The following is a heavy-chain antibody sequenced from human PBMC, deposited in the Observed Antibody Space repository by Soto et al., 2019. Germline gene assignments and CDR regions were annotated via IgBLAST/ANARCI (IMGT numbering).Heavy chain of an antibody. Sequence: SETLSLTCTVSGGSISSSSYYWGWIRQPPGKGLEWIGSIYYSGSTYYNPSLKSRVTISVDTSKNQFSLKLSSVTAADTAVYYCARAELYYDILTVTGYFDYWGQGTLVTVSS. CDR3: ARAELYYDILTVTGYFDY. CDR1: GGSISSSSYY. CDR2: IYYSGST. V-gene: IGHV4-39*07. D-gene: IGHD3-9*01. J-gene: IGHJ4*02.